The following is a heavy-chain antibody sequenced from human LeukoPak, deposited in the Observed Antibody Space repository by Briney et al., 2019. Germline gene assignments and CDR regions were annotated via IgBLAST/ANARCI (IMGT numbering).Heavy chain of an antibody. CDR2: IIPILGIA. J-gene: IGHJ4*02. D-gene: IGHD2-21*01. CDR1: GGTFSSYA. Sequence: GASVKVSCKASGGTFSSYAISWVRQAPGLGREWMGRIIPILGIANYAQKFQGRVTITADKSTSTAYMELSSLRSEDTAVYYCARESMAYCGGDCYRDFDYWGQGTLVTVSS. CDR3: ARESMAYCGGDCYRDFDY. V-gene: IGHV1-69*04.